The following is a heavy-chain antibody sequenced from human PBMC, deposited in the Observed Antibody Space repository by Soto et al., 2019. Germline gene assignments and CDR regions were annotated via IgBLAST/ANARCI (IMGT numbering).Heavy chain of an antibody. D-gene: IGHD3-22*01. CDR1: GGSISSGGYY. CDR3: ARGGYYYENSGQNAYDY. CDR2: IYYGGST. J-gene: IGHJ4*01. V-gene: IGHV4-31*03. Sequence: SETLSLTCTVSGGSISSGGYYWSWIRQHPGKGLEWIGYIYYGGSTYYDPSLKSRATISGDTSKNQFSLKLSSVTAADTAVYYCARGGYYYENSGQNAYDYWGQGILVTVSS.